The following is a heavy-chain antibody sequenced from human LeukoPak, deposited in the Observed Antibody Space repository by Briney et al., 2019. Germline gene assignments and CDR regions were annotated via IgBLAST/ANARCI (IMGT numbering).Heavy chain of an antibody. CDR1: GGSISNYY. CDR2: IHFSGST. V-gene: IGHV4-59*12. D-gene: IGHD3-16*01. Sequence: SETLSLTCSVSGGSISNYYWSWIRQPPGKGLECIGYIHFSGSTNYNPSLKSRVTISVDTSKNQFSLRLTSVTAADSAVYYCASGLLWWSFDFWGRGTLVTVSS. CDR3: ASGLLWWSFDF. J-gene: IGHJ2*01.